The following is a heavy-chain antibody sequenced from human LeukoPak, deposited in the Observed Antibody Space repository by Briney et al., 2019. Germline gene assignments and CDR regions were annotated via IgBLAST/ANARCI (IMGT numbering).Heavy chain of an antibody. D-gene: IGHD6-13*01. CDR1: GGSISSYY. V-gene: IGHV4-59*01. J-gene: IGHJ4*02. CDR2: IYYSGTT. Sequence: SETLSLTCTVSGGSISSYYWSWIRQPPGKGLEWIGYIYYSGTTNYNPSLKSRVTISVDTSKNQFSLKPSSVTAADTAVYYCARGVYIAAAQYAYWGQGTLVTVSS. CDR3: ARGVYIAAAQYAY.